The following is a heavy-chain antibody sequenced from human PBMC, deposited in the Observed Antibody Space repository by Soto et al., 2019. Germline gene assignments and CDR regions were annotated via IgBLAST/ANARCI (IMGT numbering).Heavy chain of an antibody. CDR2: ISGGGTNT. CDR3: AKAQEGDMTLLLLETYGMDA. V-gene: IGHV3-23*01. J-gene: IGHJ6*02. CDR1: GFSFNDYA. D-gene: IGHD3-10*01. Sequence: EVQLLESGGGLVQGGGSLRLSCAASGFSFNDYAMAWVRLAPGRGLEWVSVISGGGTNTYYADLVKGRFTVSRDNSKNTLYLQMIRMGSEDTAVYYCAKAQEGDMTLLLLETYGMDAWGQGTTVTVSS.